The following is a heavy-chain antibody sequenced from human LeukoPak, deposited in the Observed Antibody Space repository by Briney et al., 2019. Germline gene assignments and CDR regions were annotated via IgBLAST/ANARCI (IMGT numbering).Heavy chain of an antibody. Sequence: PSETLSLTCTVSGGSITSGGHYWSWVRQPPGKGLEWIGHIFYSGTTLYNPTLKTRLTISEDTSNNQFSLRLTSLTAADTAVYYCARGRGYGYGIGYWGQGTLVTVSS. V-gene: IGHV4-30-4*08. CDR3: ARGRGYGYGIGY. CDR1: GGSITSGGHY. D-gene: IGHD5-18*01. CDR2: IFYSGTT. J-gene: IGHJ4*02.